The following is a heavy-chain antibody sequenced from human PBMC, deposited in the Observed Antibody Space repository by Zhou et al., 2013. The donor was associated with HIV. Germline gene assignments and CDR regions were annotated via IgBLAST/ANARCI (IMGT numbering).Heavy chain of an antibody. CDR3: ARDHYLYSGSGERGYCMDV. CDR2: ISTSNGNT. CDR1: GYTFINFG. Sequence: QVQLVQSGTEVKKPGASVKVSCKTSGYTFINFGITWVRQAPGQGLEWLGWISTSNGNTNYAQNLQGRVTMTTDTSTTTAYMELRGLRSDDAAVYYCARDHYLYSGSGERGYCMDVWGKGTAVTVSS. V-gene: IGHV1-18*01. J-gene: IGHJ6*03. D-gene: IGHD3-10*01.